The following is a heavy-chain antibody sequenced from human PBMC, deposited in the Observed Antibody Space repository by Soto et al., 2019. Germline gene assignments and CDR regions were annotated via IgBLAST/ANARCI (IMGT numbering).Heavy chain of an antibody. V-gene: IGHV4-34*01. CDR1: GGSFSGYY. CDR2: INHRGST. J-gene: IGHJ4*02. CDR3: ARVDDY. Sequence: SSETLSLTCAVYGGSFSGYYWSWIRQPPGKGLEWIGEINHRGSTKYNPSLKSRVTISVDRSKNQFSLNVNSVTAADTAVYYCARVDDYWSQGTLVTVSS.